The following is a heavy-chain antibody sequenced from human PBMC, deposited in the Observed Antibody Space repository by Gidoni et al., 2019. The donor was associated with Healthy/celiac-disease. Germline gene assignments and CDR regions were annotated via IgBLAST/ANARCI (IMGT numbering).Heavy chain of an antibody. J-gene: IGHJ4*02. Sequence: QVQLQESGPGLVKPSQTLSLTCTVSGGSISSGGYYWSWIRQHPGKGLEWIGYIYYSGSTYYNPSLKSRVTISVDTSKNQFSLKLSSVTAADTAVYYCASSYVWGSYRYTGDPNYFDYWGQGTLVTVSS. V-gene: IGHV4-31*03. CDR1: GGSISSGGYY. CDR3: ASSYVWGSYRYTGDPNYFDY. D-gene: IGHD3-16*02. CDR2: IYYSGST.